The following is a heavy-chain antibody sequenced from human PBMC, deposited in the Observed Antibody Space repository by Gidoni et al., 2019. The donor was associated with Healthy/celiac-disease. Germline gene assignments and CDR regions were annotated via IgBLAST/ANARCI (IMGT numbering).Heavy chain of an antibody. CDR3: AKDLNYGGNSGYYYGMDV. Sequence: QVQLVESGGGVVQPVRSLRLSCAASGFTFSIYCMHWVRQAPGKGLEWVAVISYDGSNKYYADSVKGRFTISRDNSKNTLYLQMNSLRAEDTAVYYCAKDLNYGGNSGYYYGMDVWGQGTTVTVSS. V-gene: IGHV3-30*18. J-gene: IGHJ6*02. CDR2: ISYDGSNK. D-gene: IGHD4-17*01. CDR1: GFTFSIYC.